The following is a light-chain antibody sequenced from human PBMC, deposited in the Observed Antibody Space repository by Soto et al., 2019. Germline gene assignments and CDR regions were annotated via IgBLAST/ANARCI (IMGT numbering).Light chain of an antibody. J-gene: IGLJ1*01. Sequence: QSALTQPHSASGSPGQSVTISCTGTSSDVCGYNFVSWYRQYPGKAPQLIIYESTKRPSGFPDRFSGSKSGNTASLTVSGLQAEDEADYYCSSYAATNNYGFGSGTKVTVL. V-gene: IGLV2-8*01. CDR1: SSDVCGYNF. CDR2: EST. CDR3: SSYAATNNYG.